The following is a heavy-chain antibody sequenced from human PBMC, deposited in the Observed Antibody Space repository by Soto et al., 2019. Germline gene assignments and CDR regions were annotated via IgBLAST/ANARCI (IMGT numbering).Heavy chain of an antibody. V-gene: IGHV4-39*01. Sequence: SETLSLTCTVSGSSISSSSYYWGWIRQTPGKGLEWIGSIYYSGSTYYNPSLKSRVTISVDTSKNQFSLKLSSVTAADTAVYYCARHDVSYGQYNWFDPWGQGTLVTVSS. D-gene: IGHD5-18*01. CDR3: ARHDVSYGQYNWFDP. CDR2: IYYSGST. CDR1: GSSISSSSYY. J-gene: IGHJ5*02.